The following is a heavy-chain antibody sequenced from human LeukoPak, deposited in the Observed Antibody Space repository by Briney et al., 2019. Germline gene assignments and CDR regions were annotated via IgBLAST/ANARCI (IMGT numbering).Heavy chain of an antibody. D-gene: IGHD6-19*01. V-gene: IGHV1-46*01. CDR2: INPSGGST. CDR1: GYSFTNYY. Sequence: ASVKVSCKASGYSFTNYYIHWVRQAPGQGLEWMGIINPSGGSTSYSQKFQGRVTMTRDTSTTTVYMELSSLRSEDTAVYYCARDVTAVAGTLSDYWGQGTLVTVSS. CDR3: ARDVTAVAGTLSDY. J-gene: IGHJ4*02.